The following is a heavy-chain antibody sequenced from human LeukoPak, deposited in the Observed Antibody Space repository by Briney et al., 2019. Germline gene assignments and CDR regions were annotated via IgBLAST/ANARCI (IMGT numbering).Heavy chain of an antibody. V-gene: IGHV3-21*01. Sequence: GGSLRFSCVASGFTFSSYPMNWVRQAPGKGLEWVSSISSSSSYIQYADSMKGRFTISRDNVKNSLYLQMNSLRAEDTAVYYCARGYSSGWSNNWFDPWGQGTLVTVSS. CDR3: ARGYSSGWSNNWFDP. CDR1: GFTFSSYP. J-gene: IGHJ5*02. D-gene: IGHD6-19*01. CDR2: ISSSSSYI.